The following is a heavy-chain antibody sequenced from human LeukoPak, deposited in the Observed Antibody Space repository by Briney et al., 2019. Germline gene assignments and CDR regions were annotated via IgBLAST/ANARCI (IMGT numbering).Heavy chain of an antibody. CDR2: IYYSGST. V-gene: IGHV4-39*01. J-gene: IGHJ4*02. CDR1: GGSISSRSYY. D-gene: IGHD5-18*01. CDR3: ARYGYGHVRFDY. Sequence: SETLSLTCTVSGGSISSRSYYWGWIRQPPGKGLEWIGSIYYSGSTYYNPSLKSRVTISVDTSKNQFSLKLSSVTAADTAVYYCARYGYGHVRFDYWGQGTLVTVSS.